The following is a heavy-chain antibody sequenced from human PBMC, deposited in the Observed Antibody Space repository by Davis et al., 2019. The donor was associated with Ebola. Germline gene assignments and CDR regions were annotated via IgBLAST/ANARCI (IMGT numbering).Heavy chain of an antibody. J-gene: IGHJ4*02. CDR1: GGTFSSYA. V-gene: IGHV1-69*04. CDR2: IIPILGIA. CDR3: ARDKGDSGLDY. D-gene: IGHD1-26*01. Sequence: SVKVSCKASGGTFSSYAISWVRQAPGQGLEWMGRIIPILGIANYAQKFQGRVTINADESTSTAYMELSSLRSEDTAVYYCARDKGDSGLDYWGQGTLVTVSS.